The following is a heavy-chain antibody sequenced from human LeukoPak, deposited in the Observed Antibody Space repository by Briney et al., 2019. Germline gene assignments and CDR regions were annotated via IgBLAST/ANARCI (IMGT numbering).Heavy chain of an antibody. CDR3: ARDYYGIIDL. J-gene: IGHJ1*01. Sequence: GGSLRLSCVASGFTFXKYWMHWVRQAPXXXXVCISRINNDGSTVYADSVAGRFTISRDNARDTLYLQMNSLRVEDTAVYYCARDYYGIIDLWGQGTLVTVSS. CDR1: GFTFXKYW. V-gene: IGHV3-74*01. CDR2: INNDGST. D-gene: IGHD3-10*01.